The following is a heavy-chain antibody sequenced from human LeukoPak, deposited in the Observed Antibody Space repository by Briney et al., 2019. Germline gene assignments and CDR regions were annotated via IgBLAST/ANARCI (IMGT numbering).Heavy chain of an antibody. Sequence: PGGSLRLSCAASGFTFSSYAMHWVRQAPGKGLEYVSAISSNGGSTYYANSVKGRFTISRDNSKNTLYLQMGSLRAEDMAVYYCARDYYDSSGYYPSPPDYWGQGTLVTVSS. D-gene: IGHD3-22*01. V-gene: IGHV3-64*01. CDR2: ISSNGGST. CDR3: ARDYYDSSGYYPSPPDY. CDR1: GFTFSSYA. J-gene: IGHJ4*02.